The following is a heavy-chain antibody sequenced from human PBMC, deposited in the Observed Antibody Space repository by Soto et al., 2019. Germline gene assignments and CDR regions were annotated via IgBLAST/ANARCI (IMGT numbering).Heavy chain of an antibody. D-gene: IGHD3-3*01. CDR2: IIPIFGTA. Sequence: SVKVSCKASGGIFSSYAISWVRQAPGQGLEWMGGIIPIFGTANYAQKFQGRVTITADESTSTAYMELSSLRSEDTAVYYCAVVLRFLEWSPRAGKLPYYYYGMDVWGQGTTVTVSS. CDR1: GGIFSSYA. CDR3: AVVLRFLEWSPRAGKLPYYYYGMDV. J-gene: IGHJ6*02. V-gene: IGHV1-69*13.